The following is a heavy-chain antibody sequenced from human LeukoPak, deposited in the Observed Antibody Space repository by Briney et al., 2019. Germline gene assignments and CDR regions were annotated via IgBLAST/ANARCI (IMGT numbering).Heavy chain of an antibody. V-gene: IGHV3-23*01. CDR1: GFTFSSYS. CDR2: ISGSGGST. D-gene: IGHD3-16*01. CDR3: AKDLRLGRSPFDY. Sequence: PGGSLRLSCAASGFTFSSYSMNWVRQAPGKGLEWVSAISGSGGSTYYADSVKGRFTISRDNSKNTLYLQMNSLRAEDTAVYYCAKDLRLGRSPFDYWGQGTLVTVSS. J-gene: IGHJ4*02.